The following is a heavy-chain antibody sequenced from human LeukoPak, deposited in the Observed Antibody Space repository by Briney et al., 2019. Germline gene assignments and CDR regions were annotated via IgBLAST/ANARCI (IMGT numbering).Heavy chain of an antibody. CDR1: GFTFSSYW. J-gene: IGHJ4*02. CDR3: VRDNPRCCGVIPANIDDY. V-gene: IGHV3-7*01. D-gene: IGHD2-21*01. CDR2: IKQDGSEK. Sequence: GGSLRLSCAASGFTFSSYWMSWVRQAPGKGLEWVANIKQDGSEKYYVDSVKGRFTISRDNAKNSLYLQMNSLRAEDTAVDYCVRDNPRCCGVIPANIDDYWGQGTLVTVSS.